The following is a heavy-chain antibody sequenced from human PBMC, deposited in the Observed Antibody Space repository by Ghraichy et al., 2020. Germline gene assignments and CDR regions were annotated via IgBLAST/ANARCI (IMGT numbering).Heavy chain of an antibody. V-gene: IGHV4-39*01. Sequence: SETLSLTCTVSGGSISSSSYYWGWIRQPPGKGLEWIGSIYYSGSTYYNPSLKSRVTISVDTSKNQFSLKLSSVTAADTAVYYCARHDCSSTSCYFVGPWGQGTLVTVSS. J-gene: IGHJ5*02. CDR2: IYYSGST. CDR1: GGSISSSSYY. CDR3: ARHDCSSTSCYFVGP. D-gene: IGHD2-2*01.